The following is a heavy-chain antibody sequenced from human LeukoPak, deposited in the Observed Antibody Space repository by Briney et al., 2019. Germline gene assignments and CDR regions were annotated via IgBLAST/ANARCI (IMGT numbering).Heavy chain of an antibody. V-gene: IGHV2-5*01. CDR1: VFSLSTSGVG. CDR3: AHTHIYCGGDCYHSLDY. CDR2: IYWNDDK. Sequence: SGPTLVNPTQTLTLTCAFSVFSLSTSGVGVGWIRQPPGKALEWLALIYWNDDKRYSPSLKSRLTITKDTSKNQVVLTMTNMDPVDTATYYCAHTHIYCGGDCYHSLDYWGQGTLVTVSS. D-gene: IGHD2-21*02. J-gene: IGHJ4*02.